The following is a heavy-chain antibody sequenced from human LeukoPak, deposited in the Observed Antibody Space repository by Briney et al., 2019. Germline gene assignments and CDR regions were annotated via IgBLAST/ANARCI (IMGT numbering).Heavy chain of an antibody. CDR2: INPNSGGT. Sequence: ASVKVSCKASGYTFTGYYMHWVRQAPGQGLEWMGRINPNSGGTNYAQKFQGRVTMTRDTSISTAYMELSRLRSDDTAVYYCARLTSSFCSSTSCQGYYFDYWGQGTLVTVSS. V-gene: IGHV1-2*06. CDR3: ARLTSSFCSSTSCQGYYFDY. CDR1: GYTFTGYY. J-gene: IGHJ4*02. D-gene: IGHD2-2*01.